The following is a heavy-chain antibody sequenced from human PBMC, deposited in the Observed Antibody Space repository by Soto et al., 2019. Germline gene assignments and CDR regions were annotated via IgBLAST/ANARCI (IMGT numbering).Heavy chain of an antibody. CDR2: IYYSGST. D-gene: IGHD1-26*01. J-gene: IGHJ4*02. V-gene: IGHV4-59*01. CDR1: GGSISSYY. Sequence: SETLSLTCTVSGGSISSYYWSWIRQPPGKGLEWIGYIYYSGSTNYNPSLKSRVTISVDTSKNQFSLKLSSVTAADTAVYYCARDREAWELDYWGQGTLVTVSS. CDR3: ARDREAWELDY.